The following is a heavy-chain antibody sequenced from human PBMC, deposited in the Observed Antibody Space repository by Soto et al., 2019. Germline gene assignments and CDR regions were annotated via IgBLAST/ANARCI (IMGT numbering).Heavy chain of an antibody. V-gene: IGHV3-7*04. J-gene: IGHJ4*02. Sequence: EVQLVESGGGLVQPGGSLRLSCAASGFTFSSYWMSWVRQAPGKGLEWVANIKQDGSEKYYVDSVKGRFTISRDNAKNSLYLQMNSLRAEDTAVYYCARAITIGYYDILTGYYFDYWGQGTLVTVSS. D-gene: IGHD3-9*01. CDR1: GFTFSSYW. CDR2: IKQDGSEK. CDR3: ARAITIGYYDILTGYYFDY.